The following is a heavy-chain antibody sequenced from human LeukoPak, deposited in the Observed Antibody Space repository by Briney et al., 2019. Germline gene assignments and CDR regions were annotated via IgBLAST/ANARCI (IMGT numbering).Heavy chain of an antibody. CDR1: GASISSGYW. V-gene: IGHV4-4*02. J-gene: IGHJ4*02. Sequence: SGTLSLTCAVSGASISSGYWWSWVRQPPGKGLEWIGEIYHSGSTNHNPSLKSRVTISVDKSKSQFSLNLSSVTAADTAVYYCARDMPPYYDSSGYSFDYWGQGTLVTVSS. CDR2: IYHSGST. CDR3: ARDMPPYYDSSGYSFDY. D-gene: IGHD3-22*01.